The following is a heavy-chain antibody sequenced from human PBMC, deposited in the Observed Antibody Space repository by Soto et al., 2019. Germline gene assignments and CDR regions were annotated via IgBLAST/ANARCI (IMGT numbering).Heavy chain of an antibody. Sequence: RGSLLLSCATSVFTFSNAWMNWVRQAPGKGLDWVGRIRSKTDGGTTDYAAPVKGRFSISRDDSKNTLYLQINSLKSEDTAVYYCSFQESNTVTLFDYWGQGTMVTVSS. CDR3: SFQESNTVTLFDY. V-gene: IGHV3-15*01. D-gene: IGHD4-17*01. CDR2: IRSKTDGGTT. CDR1: VFTFSNAW. J-gene: IGHJ4*02.